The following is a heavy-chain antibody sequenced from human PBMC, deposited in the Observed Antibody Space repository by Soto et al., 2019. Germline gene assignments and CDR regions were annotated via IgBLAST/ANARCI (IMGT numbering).Heavy chain of an antibody. CDR2: MWYDGSNI. CDR3: ARDRGDYAIDY. V-gene: IGHV3-33*01. CDR1: GFMFSTYG. D-gene: IGHD4-17*01. J-gene: IGHJ4*02. Sequence: GGSLRLSCAASGFMFSTYGMHWVRQAPGKGLEWVAVMWYDGSNIYYAESVKGRFTISRDNSKNTLYLQMNGLRVEDTAVYFCARDRGDYAIDYWGQGTLVTVSS.